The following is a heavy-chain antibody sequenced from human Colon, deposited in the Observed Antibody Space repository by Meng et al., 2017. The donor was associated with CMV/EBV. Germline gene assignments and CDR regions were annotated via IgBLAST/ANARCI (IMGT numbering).Heavy chain of an antibody. CDR1: GCTFSTHP. Sequence: CQASGCTFSTHPVHWVRQAPGQGPEWIGIIFSTNGGTKIAQSFQGRVTVTRDTSTSTVYMDLSSLGSEDTAVYYCATEIPGSAYFDYWGQGTLVTVSS. V-gene: IGHV1-46*01. J-gene: IGHJ4*02. CDR2: IFSTNGGT. D-gene: IGHD2-21*01. CDR3: ATEIPGSAYFDY.